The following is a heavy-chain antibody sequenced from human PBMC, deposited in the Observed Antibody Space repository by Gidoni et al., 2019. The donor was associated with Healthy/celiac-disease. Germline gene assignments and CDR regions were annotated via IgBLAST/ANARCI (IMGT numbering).Heavy chain of an antibody. V-gene: IGHV3-30-3*01. CDR3: ASRESGLWFGELYY. CDR1: GFTFSSYA. J-gene: IGHJ4*02. D-gene: IGHD3-10*01. Sequence: QVQLVESGGGVVQPGRSLRLSCAASGFTFSSYAMHWVRQAPGKGLEWVAVISYDGSNKYYADSVKGRFTISRDNSKNTLYLQMNSLRAEDTAVYYCASRESGLWFGELYYWGQGTLVTVSS. CDR2: ISYDGSNK.